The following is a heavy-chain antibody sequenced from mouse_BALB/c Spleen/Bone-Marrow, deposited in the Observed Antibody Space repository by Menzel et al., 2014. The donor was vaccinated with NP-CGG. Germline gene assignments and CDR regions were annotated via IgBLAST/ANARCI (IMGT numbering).Heavy chain of an antibody. D-gene: IGHD2-1*01. CDR2: IRNKANGYTT. V-gene: IGHV7-3*02. CDR1: GFTFTDHY. Sequence: EVHLVESGGGLVQPGGFLRLSCATSGFTFTDHYMSWVRQPPGKALEWLGFIRNKANGYTTEYSASVKCRFTISRDNSQSIVYRQMNSLRAEHSATYYCARDYLYYLDYWGQGTTLTVSS. CDR3: ARDYLYYLDY. J-gene: IGHJ2*01.